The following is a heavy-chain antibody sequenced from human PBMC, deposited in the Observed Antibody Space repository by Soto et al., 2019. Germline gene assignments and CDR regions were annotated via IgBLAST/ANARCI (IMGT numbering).Heavy chain of an antibody. Sequence: EVQLVESGGGLVQPGGSLRLSCAASGFTFSSYSMNWVRQAPGKGLEWVSYISSSSSTIYYADSVKGRFTISRDNAKNSLYLQMNSLRDEDTAVYYCARKDSSGWKGDAFDIWGQGTMVTVSS. CDR1: GFTFSSYS. J-gene: IGHJ3*02. V-gene: IGHV3-48*02. CDR3: ARKDSSGWKGDAFDI. CDR2: ISSSSSTI. D-gene: IGHD6-19*01.